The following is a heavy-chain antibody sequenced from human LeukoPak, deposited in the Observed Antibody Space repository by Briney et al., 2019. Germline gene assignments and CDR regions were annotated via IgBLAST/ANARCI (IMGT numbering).Heavy chain of an antibody. J-gene: IGHJ4*02. V-gene: IGHV1-2*02. Sequence: ASVKVSCKASGYTFTGYYVHWVRQAPGQGLEWMGWINPNSGGTNYAQKFQGRVTMTRDTSISTAYMELSRLRSDDTAVYYCARAYGSGSYYPPPLYWGQGTLVTVSS. CDR3: ARAYGSGSYYPPPLY. CDR2: INPNSGGT. CDR1: GYTFTGYY. D-gene: IGHD3-10*01.